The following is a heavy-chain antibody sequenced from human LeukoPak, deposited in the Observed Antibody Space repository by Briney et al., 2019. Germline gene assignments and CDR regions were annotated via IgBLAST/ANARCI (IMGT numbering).Heavy chain of an antibody. Sequence: PGGSLRLSCAASGFTFSSYSMNWVRQAPGKGVEWVSSISSSSSYIYYADSVKGRFTISRDNAKNSLYLQMNSLRAEDTAVYYCARDYHDSSGYYSDAFDIWGQGTMVTVSS. D-gene: IGHD3-22*01. J-gene: IGHJ3*02. CDR3: ARDYHDSSGYYSDAFDI. CDR1: GFTFSSYS. V-gene: IGHV3-21*01. CDR2: ISSSSSYI.